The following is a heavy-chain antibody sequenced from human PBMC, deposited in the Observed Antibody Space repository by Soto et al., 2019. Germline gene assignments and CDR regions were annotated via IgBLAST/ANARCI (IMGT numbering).Heavy chain of an antibody. D-gene: IGHD1-7*01. CDR3: AKDRWNYDYFDF. Sequence: GGSLRLSCAASGFTFSSCAMNWVRQAPGKGLEWVSTISGSGESTYYADSVKGRFTISRDNSKSTLYLQMNSLRAEDTAVYYCAKDRWNYDYFDFWGQGTLVPVSS. CDR1: GFTFSSCA. V-gene: IGHV3-23*01. CDR2: ISGSGEST. J-gene: IGHJ4*02.